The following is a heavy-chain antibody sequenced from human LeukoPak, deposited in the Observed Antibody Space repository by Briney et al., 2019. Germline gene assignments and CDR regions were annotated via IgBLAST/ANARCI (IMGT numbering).Heavy chain of an antibody. J-gene: IGHJ4*02. CDR1: GYNFTSCP. V-gene: IGHV1-69*13. D-gene: IGHD6-13*01. Sequence: GASVKVSCKHSGYNFTSCPIHWVRQAPGQGLEWIGGIIPIFGTANYAQKFQGRVTITADESTSTAYMELSSLRSEDTAVYYCARVGAAAGIDYWGQGTLVTVSS. CDR2: IIPIFGTA. CDR3: ARVGAAAGIDY.